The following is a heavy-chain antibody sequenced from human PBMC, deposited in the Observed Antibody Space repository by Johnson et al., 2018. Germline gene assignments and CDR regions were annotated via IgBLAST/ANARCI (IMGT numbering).Heavy chain of an antibody. CDR3: ERQNYDSSGPHAFDI. D-gene: IGHD3-22*01. Sequence: EVQLLESGAEVKKPGESLKISCKGSGYSFTSYWIGWVRQMPGKGLEWMGIIYPGDSDTRYSPSFQGQVTISADQSINTAYLQWSSLKATDTAVYNCERQNYDSSGPHAFDIWGQGTMVTVTS. J-gene: IGHJ3*02. V-gene: IGHV5-51*01. CDR1: GYSFTSYW. CDR2: IYPGDSDT.